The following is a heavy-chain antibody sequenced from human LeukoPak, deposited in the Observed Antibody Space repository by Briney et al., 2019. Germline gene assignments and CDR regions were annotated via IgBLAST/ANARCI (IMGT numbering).Heavy chain of an antibody. D-gene: IGHD5-12*01. CDR2: INSDGSSA. V-gene: IGHV3-74*01. J-gene: IGHJ5*02. CDR3: ARGGGYDPFDP. CDR1: GFTFRYYY. Sequence: GGSLRLSCAASGFTFRYYYMHWVRQAPGKGLVWVSRINSDGSSASYADSVKGRFTISRDNAKNTLYLQMNSLRAEDTAVYYCARGGGYDPFDPWGQGTLVTVSS.